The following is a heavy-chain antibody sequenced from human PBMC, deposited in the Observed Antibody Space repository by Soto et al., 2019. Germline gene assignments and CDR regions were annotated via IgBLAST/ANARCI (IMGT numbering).Heavy chain of an antibody. CDR1: GFTFSSYG. Sequence: ESGGGLVQPGGSLRLSCAASGFTFSSYGMTWVRQAPGKGLEWVSSISSSGASTYYADSVKGRFTISRDSSKNTLYLQMNSLSAEDTAIYYCAKRRNSSYFFDSWGQGTLVTVSS. CDR2: ISSSGAST. V-gene: IGHV3-23*01. J-gene: IGHJ4*02. CDR3: AKRRNSSYFFDS. D-gene: IGHD6-13*01.